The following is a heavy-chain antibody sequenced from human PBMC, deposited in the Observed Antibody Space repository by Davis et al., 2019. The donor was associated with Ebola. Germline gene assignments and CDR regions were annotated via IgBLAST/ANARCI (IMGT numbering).Heavy chain of an antibody. CDR3: ARALNDEVLDY. CDR2: TSHNERER. D-gene: IGHD1-1*01. V-gene: IGHV3-30*04. CDR1: GFTFSNHA. Sequence: GESLKISCVASGFTFSNHAMHCVRQAPGKGLEWVAVTSHNERERFYGESVQGRFTISRDNSENVLYLQMDSLRPDETAIYFGARALNDEVLDYWGQGTPVTVS. J-gene: IGHJ4*02.